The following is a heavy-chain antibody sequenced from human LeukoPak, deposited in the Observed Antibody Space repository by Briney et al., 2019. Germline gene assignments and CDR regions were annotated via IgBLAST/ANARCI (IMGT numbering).Heavy chain of an antibody. J-gene: IGHJ4*02. CDR3: ARTTAKPFDY. V-gene: IGHV3-48*03. D-gene: IGHD4-17*01. CDR2: ISSSGSTI. Sequence: GGSLRLSCAVSGFTFSSYEMNWVRQAPGKGLEWVSYISSSGSTIYYADSVKGRFTISRDNAKNSLYLQMNSLRAEDTAVYYCARTTAKPFDYWGQGTLVTVPS. CDR1: GFTFSSYE.